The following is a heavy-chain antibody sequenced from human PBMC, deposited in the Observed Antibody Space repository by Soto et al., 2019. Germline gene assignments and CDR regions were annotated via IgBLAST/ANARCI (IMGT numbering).Heavy chain of an antibody. CDR3: AREKGEDSYYYYGMDV. V-gene: IGHV1-69*13. Sequence: GAPVKVSCKASGGTFSSYAISWVRQAPGQGLEWMGGIIPIFGTANYAQKFQGRVTITADESTSTAYMELSSLRSEDTAVYYCAREKGEDSYYYYGMDVWGQGSTVTVSS. CDR2: IIPIFGTA. J-gene: IGHJ6*02. CDR1: GGTFSSYA. D-gene: IGHD3-10*01.